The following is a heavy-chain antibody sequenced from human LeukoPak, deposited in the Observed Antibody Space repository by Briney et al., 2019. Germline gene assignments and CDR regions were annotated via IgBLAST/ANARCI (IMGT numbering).Heavy chain of an antibody. CDR1: GYTFSSYS. Sequence: PGGSLRLSCTASGYTFSSYSMTWVRQAPGKGLEWVSAISGSGVNTYYADSVKGRFAASRGNSKNTLYLQMNSLRAEDTAVYYCARGRSGYGPFDAFDIWGQGTCVTVSS. D-gene: IGHD3-22*01. J-gene: IGHJ3*02. CDR2: ISGSGVNT. V-gene: IGHV3-23*01. CDR3: ARGRSGYGPFDAFDI.